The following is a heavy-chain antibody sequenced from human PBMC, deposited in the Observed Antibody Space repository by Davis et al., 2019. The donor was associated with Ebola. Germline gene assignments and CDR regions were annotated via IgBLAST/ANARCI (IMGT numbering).Heavy chain of an antibody. CDR3: ARLGYDFWSGYSYYFDY. V-gene: IGHV4-61*08. D-gene: IGHD3-3*01. J-gene: IGHJ4*02. CDR2: IYYSGST. CDR1: GGSISSGGYY. Sequence: SETLSLTCTVSGGSISSGGYYWSWIRQPPGKGLEWIGYIYYSGSTNYNPSLKSRVTISVDTSKNQFSLKLSSVTAADTAVYYCARLGYDFWSGYSYYFDYWGQGTLVTVSS.